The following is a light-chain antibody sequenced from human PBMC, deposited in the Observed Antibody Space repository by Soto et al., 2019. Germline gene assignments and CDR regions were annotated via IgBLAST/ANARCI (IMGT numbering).Light chain of an antibody. V-gene: IGLV2-14*01. CDR1: SSDVGSYNY. CDR2: DVS. J-gene: IGLJ2*01. CDR3: SSYTSSSTLVV. Sequence: QSALTQPASVSGSPGQSITISCTGTSSDVGSYNYVSWYQQHPRKAPKLMIYDVSNRPSGVSNRFSGSKSDNTASLTISGLQAEDEADYYCSSYTSSSTLVVFGGGTKLTVL.